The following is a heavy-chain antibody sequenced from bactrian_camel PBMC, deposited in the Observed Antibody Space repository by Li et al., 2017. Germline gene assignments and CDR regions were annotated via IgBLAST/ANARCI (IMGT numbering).Heavy chain of an antibody. V-gene: IGHV3S60*01. CDR1: GLRFTDYD. J-gene: IGHJ6*01. CDR2: ISFRGTGT. Sequence: VQLVESGGGLVQPGGSLRLSCTTSGLRFTDYDMGWFRQAPGKEREGVSCISFRGTGTYAHSVMGRFTISKDNSKSTLYLEMNNLKPEDTAVYSCAAVSGYWGQGTQVTVS. CDR3: AAVSGY.